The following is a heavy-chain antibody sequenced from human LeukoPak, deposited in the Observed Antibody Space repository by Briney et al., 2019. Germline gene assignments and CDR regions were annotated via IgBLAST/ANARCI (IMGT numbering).Heavy chain of an antibody. D-gene: IGHD6-13*01. CDR1: GFIFSSYT. Sequence: GGSLRLSCAASGFIFSSYTMNWVRQAPGKGLEWVAVISYDGSNKYYADSVKGRFTISRDNSKNTLYLQMNSLRAEDTAVYYCARDRSSWNFVFDYWGQGTLVTVSS. V-gene: IGHV3-30*04. CDR2: ISYDGSNK. J-gene: IGHJ4*02. CDR3: ARDRSSWNFVFDY.